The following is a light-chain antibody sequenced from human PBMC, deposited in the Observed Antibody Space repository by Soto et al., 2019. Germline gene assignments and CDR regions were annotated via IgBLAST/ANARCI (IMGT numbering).Light chain of an antibody. Sequence: EIVLTQSPGTLSLSPGERATLSCRASQSVSSSYLAWYQQKPGQAPRLLIYGASSSAPGIPDRFAGSGSGTDFTLTISRLEPEDFAVYYCQQYGSSSTFGQGTKLEIK. V-gene: IGKV3-20*01. J-gene: IGKJ2*01. CDR3: QQYGSSST. CDR1: QSVSSSY. CDR2: GAS.